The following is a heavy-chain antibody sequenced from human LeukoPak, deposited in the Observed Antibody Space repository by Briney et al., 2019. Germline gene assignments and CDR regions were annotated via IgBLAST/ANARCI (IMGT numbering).Heavy chain of an antibody. CDR1: GGSFSDYF. D-gene: IGHD3-22*01. J-gene: IGHJ4*02. CDR2: ISHSGST. CDR3: VTYYYGSSAPKRNY. V-gene: IGHV4-34*01. Sequence: PSETLSLTCAVYGGSFSDYFWSWIRQPPGKGLEWIGEISHSGSTTYNPSLRSRVTISGDTSKKQFSLKLSSVTAADTAVSYSVTYYYGSSAPKRNYWGQGILVTVSS.